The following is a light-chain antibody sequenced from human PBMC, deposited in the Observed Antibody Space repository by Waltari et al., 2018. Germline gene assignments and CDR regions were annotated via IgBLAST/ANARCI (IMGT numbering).Light chain of an antibody. Sequence: DIVMTLSPDSLAVSLGERATINCKSSQSVLYNSNNKNYLAWYQHKPGQPPKLLIYWASTRESGVPDRFSGSGSGTDFTLTITSLQAADVAVYYCQQYYSTPETFGQGTKLEIK. CDR3: QQYYSTPET. CDR1: QSVLYNSNNKNY. V-gene: IGKV4-1*01. CDR2: WAS. J-gene: IGKJ2*01.